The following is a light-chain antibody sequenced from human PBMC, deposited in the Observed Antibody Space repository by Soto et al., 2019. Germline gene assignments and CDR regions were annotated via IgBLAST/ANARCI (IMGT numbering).Light chain of an antibody. V-gene: IGKV3-20*01. J-gene: IGKJ3*01. Sequence: EIVLTQSPGTLSLSPGERATLSCRASQSVSDMYLAWYHQKPGQAPRLLIYASNRATGTPDRFSGSGSGTDFTLTISRLEPEDFAVYYCQHYGTSALFGPGTKVEI. CDR3: QHYGTSAL. CDR2: AS. CDR1: QSVSDMY.